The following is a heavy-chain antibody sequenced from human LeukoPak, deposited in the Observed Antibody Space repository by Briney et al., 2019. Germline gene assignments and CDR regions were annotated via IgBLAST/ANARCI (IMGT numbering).Heavy chain of an antibody. CDR1: GGSISSSSYY. Sequence: PSETLSLTCTVSGGSISSSSYYWGWIRQPPGKGLEWIGSIYYSGSTYYNPSLKSRVTISVDTSKNQFSLKLSSVTAADTAVYYCARDSPARIWGQGTMVTVSS. CDR2: IYYSGST. V-gene: IGHV4-39*02. CDR3: ARDSPARI. D-gene: IGHD6-25*01. J-gene: IGHJ3*02.